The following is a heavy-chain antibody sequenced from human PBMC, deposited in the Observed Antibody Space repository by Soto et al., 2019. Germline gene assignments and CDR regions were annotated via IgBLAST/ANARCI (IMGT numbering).Heavy chain of an antibody. D-gene: IGHD1-26*01. CDR3: AGSTVDTTLKASSF. V-gene: IGHV4-4*02. CDR2: VSPGGGA. J-gene: IGHJ4*02. CDR1: GVSITSTDW. Sequence: QVQLQESGPGLVKPSEPLSLRCAVSGVSITSTDWWRWVRQPPGKGLRWIGEVSPGGGANYNPSLKSRVTISVDNSKNQFSLTLNSVTAAGTAVYFCAGSTVDTTLKASSFWGQGTLVTVSS.